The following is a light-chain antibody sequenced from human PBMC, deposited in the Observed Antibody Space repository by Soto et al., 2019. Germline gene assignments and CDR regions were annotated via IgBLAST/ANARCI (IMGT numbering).Light chain of an antibody. J-gene: IGKJ1*01. CDR2: RAS. CDR1: QSINNYF. V-gene: IGKV3-20*01. Sequence: EIVLTQSPGTLSLSPGETATLSCGASQSINNYFLAWHQQRPGQAPRLLIFRASQRASGIPDRFRGSGSGTDFTLTITRLEPEDFAVYYCQQYTNAPRTFGQGTKVDIK. CDR3: QQYTNAPRT.